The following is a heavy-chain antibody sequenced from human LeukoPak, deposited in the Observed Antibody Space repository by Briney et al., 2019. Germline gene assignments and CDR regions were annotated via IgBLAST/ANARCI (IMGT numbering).Heavy chain of an antibody. V-gene: IGHV3-48*01. CDR2: ISSSSTTI. CDR3: AGDSLVGYYYMDV. CDR1: GFTFSNYN. Sequence: QTGGSLRLSCAASGFTFSNYNMNWVRQAPGKGLEWVSYISSSSTTIYYAGSVKGRFTISRDNAKNSLYLQMNSLRAGDTAVYYCAGDSLVGYYYMDVWGKGTTVTVSS. D-gene: IGHD2-21*01. J-gene: IGHJ6*03.